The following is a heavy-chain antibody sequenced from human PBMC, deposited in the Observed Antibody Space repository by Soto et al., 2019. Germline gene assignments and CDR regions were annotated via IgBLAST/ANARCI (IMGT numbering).Heavy chain of an antibody. J-gene: IGHJ4*02. CDR2: IYYSGST. CDR3: ARQGLLWFGEYFDY. V-gene: IGHV4-39*01. CDR1: GGSISSSSYY. D-gene: IGHD3-10*01. Sequence: QLQLQESGPGLVKPSETLSLTCTVSGGSISSSSYYWGWIRQPPGKGLEWIGSIYYSGSTYYNPSLTSRVTISVDTSKNQCSLKLSSVTAADTAVYYCARQGLLWFGEYFDYWGQGTLVTVSS.